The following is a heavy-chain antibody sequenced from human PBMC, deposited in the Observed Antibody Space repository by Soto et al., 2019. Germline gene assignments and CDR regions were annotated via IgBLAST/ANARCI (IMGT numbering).Heavy chain of an antibody. CDR1: GGSISSYY. CDR3: ARRRIAARRYYYYYMDG. J-gene: IGHJ6*03. CDR2: IYYSGST. V-gene: IGHV4-59*08. D-gene: IGHD6-6*01. Sequence: SETLSLTCTVSGGSISSYYWSWIRQPPGKGLEWIGYIYYSGSTNYNPSLKSRVTISVDTSKNQFSLKLSSVTAADTAVYYCARRRIAARRYYYYYMDGWGKGTTVTVSS.